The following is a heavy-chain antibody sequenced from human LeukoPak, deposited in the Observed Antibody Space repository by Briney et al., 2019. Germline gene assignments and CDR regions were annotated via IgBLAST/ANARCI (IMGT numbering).Heavy chain of an antibody. J-gene: IGHJ6*02. CDR3: ARDEPSRGYSGYDYDYYYYGMDV. CDR1: GGSISSYY. Sequence: SETLSLTCTVSGGSISSYYWSWIRQPAGKGLEWIGRIYTSVSTNYNPSLKSRVTMSVDTSKNQFSLKLSSVTAADTAVYYCARDEPSRGYSGYDYDYYYYGMDVWGQGTTVTVSS. D-gene: IGHD5-12*01. CDR2: IYTSVST. V-gene: IGHV4-4*07.